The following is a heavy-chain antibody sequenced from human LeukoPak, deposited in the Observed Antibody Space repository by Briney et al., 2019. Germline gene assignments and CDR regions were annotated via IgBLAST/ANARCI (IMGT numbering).Heavy chain of an antibody. CDR1: GYTFTSYY. Sequence: ASVKVSCKASGYTFTSYYMHWVRQAPGQGLEWMGIINPSGGSTSYAQKFQGRVTMTRDTSTSTVYMELSSLRSEDTAVYYCARDGYGGSGYWYLDLWGRGTLVTVSS. J-gene: IGHJ2*01. CDR2: INPSGGST. V-gene: IGHV1-46*01. CDR3: ARDGYGGSGYWYLDL. D-gene: IGHD4-23*01.